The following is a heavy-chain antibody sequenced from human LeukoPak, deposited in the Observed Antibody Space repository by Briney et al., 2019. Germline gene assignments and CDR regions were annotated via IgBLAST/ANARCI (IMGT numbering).Heavy chain of an antibody. V-gene: IGHV3-49*03. CDR3: TRAPYYDILTGFDY. J-gene: IGHJ4*02. CDR2: IRSKAYGGTT. Sequence: GGSLRLSCTASGFTFGDYAMSWFRQAPGKGLEWVGFIRSKAYGGTTEYAASVKGRFTISRDDSKSIAYLQMNSLKTEDTAVYYCTRAPYYDILTGFDYWGQGTLVTVSS. D-gene: IGHD3-9*01. CDR1: GFTFGDYA.